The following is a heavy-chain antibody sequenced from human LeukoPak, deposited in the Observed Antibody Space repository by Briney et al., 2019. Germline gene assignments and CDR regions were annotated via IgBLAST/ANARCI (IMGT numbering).Heavy chain of an antibody. J-gene: IGHJ6*03. Sequence: PSETLSLTCAVYGGSFSGYYWSWIRQPPGKGLEWIGEINHSGSTNYNPSLKSRVTISVDTSKNQFSLKLSSVTAADTAVYYCAGGLNWWYYYYMDVWGKGTTVTVSS. CDR1: GGSFSGYY. V-gene: IGHV4-34*01. CDR3: AGGLNWWYYYYMDV. D-gene: IGHD2-15*01. CDR2: INHSGST.